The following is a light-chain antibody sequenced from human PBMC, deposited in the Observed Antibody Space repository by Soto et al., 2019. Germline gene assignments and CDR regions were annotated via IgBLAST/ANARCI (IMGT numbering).Light chain of an antibody. J-gene: IGKJ2*01. CDR2: GAS. CDR1: QSVGSTY. V-gene: IGKV3-20*01. CDR3: QQYGSSPYT. Sequence: EILLTQSPGTLSLSPGERATLSCRASQSVGSTYLAWYQQKPGQAPRLLIYGASSRATGIADRFSGSGSETDFTLTISGLEPEDFAVYFCQQYGSSPYTFGQGTKLESK.